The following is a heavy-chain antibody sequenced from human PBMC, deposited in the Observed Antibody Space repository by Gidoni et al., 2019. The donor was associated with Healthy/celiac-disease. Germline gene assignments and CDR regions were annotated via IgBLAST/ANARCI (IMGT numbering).Heavy chain of an antibody. J-gene: IGHJ4*02. V-gene: IGHV3-23*01. CDR2: ISGSGGST. CDR3: ANVAAAGTAYFDY. Sequence: APGKGLEWVSAISGSGGSTYSADSVKGRFTISRDNSKNTLYLQMNSLRAEDTAVYYCANVAAAGTAYFDYWGQGTLVTVSS. D-gene: IGHD6-13*01.